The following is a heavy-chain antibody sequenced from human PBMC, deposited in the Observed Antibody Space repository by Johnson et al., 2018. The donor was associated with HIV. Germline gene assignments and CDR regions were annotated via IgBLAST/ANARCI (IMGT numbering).Heavy chain of an antibody. Sequence: VQLVESGGGLVQPGGSLRLSCAASGFTFSSYWMSWVRQAPGKGLEWVANIKQDGSEQYYVDSVKGRFTISRDNAKNSLYLQMNSLRAEDTAVYYCAFRRIWKYGDVFDIWGQVTMVTVSS. CDR2: IKQDGSEQ. V-gene: IGHV3-7*01. D-gene: IGHD1-7*01. CDR3: AFRRIWKYGDVFDI. J-gene: IGHJ3*02. CDR1: GFTFSSYW.